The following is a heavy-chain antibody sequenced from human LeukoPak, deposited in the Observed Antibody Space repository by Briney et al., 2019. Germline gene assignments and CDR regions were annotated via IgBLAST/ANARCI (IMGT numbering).Heavy chain of an antibody. D-gene: IGHD3-3*01. CDR1: GGSISSGSYY. J-gene: IGHJ6*03. V-gene: IGHV4-61*02. CDR2: IYTSGST. Sequence: SETLSLTCTVSGGSISSGSYYWSWLRQPAGKGLEWIVRIYTSGSTNYNPSLKSRVTISVDTSKNQFSLKLSSVTAAGTAVYYCAREVRDFWSGYNHYYYMDVWGKGTTVTVSS. CDR3: AREVRDFWSGYNHYYYMDV.